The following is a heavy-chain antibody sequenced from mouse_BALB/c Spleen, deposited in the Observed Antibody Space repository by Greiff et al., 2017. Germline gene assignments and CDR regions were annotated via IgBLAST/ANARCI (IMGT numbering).Heavy chain of an antibody. CDR1: GYTFTSYW. V-gene: IGHV1-87*01. D-gene: IGHD2-3*01. CDR2: IYPGDGDT. CDR3: ARWGGPRPYAMDY. Sequence: QVQLQQSGPELVKPGASVKLSCKASGYTFTSYWMQWVKQRPGQGLEWIGAIYPGDGDTRYTQKFKGKATLTADKSSSTAYMQLSSLASEDSAVYYCARWGGPRPYAMDYWGQGTSVTVSA. J-gene: IGHJ4*01.